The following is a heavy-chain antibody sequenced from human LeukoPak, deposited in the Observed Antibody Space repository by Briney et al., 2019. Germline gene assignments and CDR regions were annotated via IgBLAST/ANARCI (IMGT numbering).Heavy chain of an antibody. J-gene: IGHJ3*02. V-gene: IGHV4-34*01. Sequence: SETLSLTCAVYGGSFSGYYWSWIRQPPGKGLEWIGEINHSGSTNYNPSLKSRVTISVDTSKNQFSLKLSSVTAADTAVYYCARGGWLGAFDIWSQGTMVTVSS. CDR1: GGSFSGYY. D-gene: IGHD3-10*01. CDR3: ARGGWLGAFDI. CDR2: INHSGST.